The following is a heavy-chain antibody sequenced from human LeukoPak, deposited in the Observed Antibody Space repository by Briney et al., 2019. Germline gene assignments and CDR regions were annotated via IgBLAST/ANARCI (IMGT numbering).Heavy chain of an antibody. CDR1: GGTFSSYA. CDR2: IIPILGIA. V-gene: IGHV1-69*04. CDR3: ARDTSEYYFDY. D-gene: IGHD3-10*01. Sequence: ASVKVSCKASGGTFSSYAISWVRQAPGQGLEWMGRIIPILGIANYAQKFQGRVTITADKSTSTAYMELSSLRSEDTAVYYCARDTSEYYFDYWGQRTLVTVSS. J-gene: IGHJ4*02.